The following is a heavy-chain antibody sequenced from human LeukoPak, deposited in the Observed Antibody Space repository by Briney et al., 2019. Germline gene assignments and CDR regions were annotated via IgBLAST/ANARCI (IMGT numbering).Heavy chain of an antibody. V-gene: IGHV1-46*01. J-gene: IGHJ5*02. D-gene: IGHD6-13*01. CDR1: GYTFTSYY. CDR3: ARDGKQQLVRRGNWFDP. Sequence: ASVKVSCKASGYTFTSYYMHWVRQAPGQGLEWMGIINPSGGSTSYAQKFQGGVTMTRDTSTSTVYMELSSLRSEDTAVYYCARDGKQQLVRRGNWFDPWGQGTLVTVSS. CDR2: INPSGGST.